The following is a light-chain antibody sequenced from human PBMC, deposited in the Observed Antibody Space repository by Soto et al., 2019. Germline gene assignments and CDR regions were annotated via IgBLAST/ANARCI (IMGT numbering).Light chain of an antibody. CDR2: EGS. CDR3: CSYAGAFTYV. J-gene: IGLJ1*01. CDR1: SSDVGSYNL. V-gene: IGLV2-23*01. Sequence: QSALTQPASVSGSPGQSITISCTGTSSDVGSYNLVSWYQQHPGKAPKLMIYEGSKRPSGVPDRFSGSKFGNTASLTISGLQAEDEADYYCCSYAGAFTYVFGSGTKLTVL.